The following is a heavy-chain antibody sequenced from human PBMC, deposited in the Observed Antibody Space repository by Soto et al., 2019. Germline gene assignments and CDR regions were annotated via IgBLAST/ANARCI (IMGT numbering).Heavy chain of an antibody. Sequence: PGGSLRLSCAASGFTFSSYSMNWVRQAPGKGLEWVSSISSSSSYIYYADSVKGRFTISRDNAKNSLYLQMNSLRAEDTAVYYCARDLSTVTMGGYYYYGMDVWGQGTTVTVSS. V-gene: IGHV3-21*01. D-gene: IGHD4-17*01. CDR1: GFTFSSYS. J-gene: IGHJ6*02. CDR3: ARDLSTVTMGGYYYYGMDV. CDR2: ISSSSSYI.